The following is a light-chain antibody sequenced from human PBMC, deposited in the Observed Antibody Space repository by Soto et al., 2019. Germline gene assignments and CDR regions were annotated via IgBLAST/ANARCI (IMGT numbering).Light chain of an antibody. CDR2: GVY. CDR3: QQYNDWPRST. V-gene: IGKV3-15*01. Sequence: EIVMTQSPVTLSVSPGERVTLSCRASQSVASDLAWYQQKPGQAPRLLIYGVYTRASGVPARFIGSGFAAAFAITISTLQTADFAIYYCQQYNDWPRSTIGGGTRVEIK. J-gene: IGKJ4*01. CDR1: QSVASD.